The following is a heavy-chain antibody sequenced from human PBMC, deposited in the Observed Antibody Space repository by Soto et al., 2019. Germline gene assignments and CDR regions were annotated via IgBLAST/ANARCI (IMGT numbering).Heavy chain of an antibody. D-gene: IGHD4-17*01. CDR3: AKMTSVTLRGYFDY. CDR2: ISSSGGTT. CDR1: GFSSFA. V-gene: IGHV3-23*01. J-gene: IGHJ4*02. Sequence: EVQLLESGGGLVQPGGSLRLSCTTSGFSSFAMSWVHQAPGKGLEWVAGISSSGGTTIYADSVKGRFTLSRDNSRDTLVLQMNSLRAEDTATYYCAKMTSVTLRGYFDYWGQGTLVTVSS.